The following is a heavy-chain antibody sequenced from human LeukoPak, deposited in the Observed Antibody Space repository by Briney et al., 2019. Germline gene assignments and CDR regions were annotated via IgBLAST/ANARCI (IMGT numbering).Heavy chain of an antibody. CDR2: KKEDGSEK. V-gene: IGHV3-7*05. J-gene: IGHJ4*02. CDR3: ARDPLIAVAGIYFDY. Sequence: AGGSLRLSCAASGFTFSNYWTNWVRQAPGKGLEWVANKKEDGSEKNYVDSVKGRFTISRDNAKNSLYLQMSSLRAEDTAVYYCARDPLIAVAGIYFDYWGQGTLVTVSS. D-gene: IGHD6-19*01. CDR1: GFTFSNYW.